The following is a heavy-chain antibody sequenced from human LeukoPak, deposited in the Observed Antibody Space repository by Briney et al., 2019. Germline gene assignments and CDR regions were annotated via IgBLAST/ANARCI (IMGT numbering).Heavy chain of an antibody. Sequence: PGGSLRLSCAASGFRISRYWMSWVRQAPGKGLGWVASIKQDGSEKYYVDSVKGRFTISRDNAKNSLYLQMNSLRAEDTAVYYCARLIADRTIYDYWGQGTLVTVSS. D-gene: IGHD6-6*01. CDR2: IKQDGSEK. CDR3: ARLIADRTIYDY. J-gene: IGHJ4*02. CDR1: GFRISRYW. V-gene: IGHV3-7*01.